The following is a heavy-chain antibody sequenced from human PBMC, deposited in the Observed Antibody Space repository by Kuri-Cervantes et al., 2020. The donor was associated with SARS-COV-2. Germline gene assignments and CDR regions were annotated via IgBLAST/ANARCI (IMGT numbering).Heavy chain of an antibody. D-gene: IGHD6-6*01. J-gene: IGHJ4*02. CDR1: GGSISSYY. CDR2: IYHSGST. CDR3: ARGSSSHRPFDY. V-gene: IGHV4-59*05. Sequence: SETLSLTCTVSGGSISSYYWSWIRQPAGKGLEWIGSIYHSGSTYYNPSLKSRVTISVDTSKNQFSLKLSSVTAADTAVYYCARGSSSHRPFDYWGQGTLVTVSS.